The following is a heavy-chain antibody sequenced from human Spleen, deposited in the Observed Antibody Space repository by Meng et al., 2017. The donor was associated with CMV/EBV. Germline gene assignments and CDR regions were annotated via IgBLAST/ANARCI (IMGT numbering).Heavy chain of an antibody. CDR1: GFTFSYYA. D-gene: IGHD6-19*01. J-gene: IGHJ4*02. Sequence: CATSGFTFSYYAFHWVRQAPGKGLEWVAVISDDGSIKYYTDAVKGRFTISRDTSENTLYLQMNSLRRDDTAVYYCARAVAVAAPFEYWGQGTLVTVSS. CDR2: ISDDGSIK. V-gene: IGHV3-30*04. CDR3: ARAVAVAAPFEY.